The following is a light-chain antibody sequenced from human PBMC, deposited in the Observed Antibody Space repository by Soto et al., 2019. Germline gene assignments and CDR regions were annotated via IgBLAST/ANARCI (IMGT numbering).Light chain of an antibody. Sequence: QSALTQPPSASGSPGQSVTISCTGTSSDVGASNSVSWYQQHPGKAPKLMIYEVAKRPSGVPDRFSGSKSGNTASLTVSGLQAADEADYYCSSYAGGNKLVFGTGTQLTV. CDR1: SSDVGASNS. J-gene: IGLJ1*01. V-gene: IGLV2-8*01. CDR3: SSYAGGNKLV. CDR2: EVA.